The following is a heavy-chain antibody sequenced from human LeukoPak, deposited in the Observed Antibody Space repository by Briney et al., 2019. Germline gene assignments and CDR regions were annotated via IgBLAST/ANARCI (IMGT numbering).Heavy chain of an antibody. CDR2: ISAYNGNT. D-gene: IGHD3-22*01. V-gene: IGHV1-18*01. Sequence: ASVKVSCKASGDTFTSYGISWVRQAPGQGLEWMGWISAYNGNTNYAQKLQGRVTMTTDTSTSTAYMELRSLRSDDTAVYYCARAPRYYDSSGYYLPYYFDYWGQGTLVTVSS. J-gene: IGHJ4*02. CDR3: ARAPRYYDSSGYYLPYYFDY. CDR1: GDTFTSYG.